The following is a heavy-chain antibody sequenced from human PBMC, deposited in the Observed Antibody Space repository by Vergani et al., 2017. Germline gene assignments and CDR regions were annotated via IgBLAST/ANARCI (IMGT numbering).Heavy chain of an antibody. CDR2: LTGGGGST. D-gene: IGHD2-2*01. CDR1: GFTFSTYA. Sequence: EVQLLESGGSLKQPGGSVRLSCAASGFTFSTYAMHWVRQAPGKGLEWVSALTGGGGSTYYADSFKGRFIISRDNSRDTLYLQMNSLRPEDTAVYYCAKGVYCSSTSCYEGRGYYYGMGVWGQXP. J-gene: IGHJ6*02. CDR3: AKGVYCSSTSCYEGRGYYYGMGV. V-gene: IGHV3-23*01.